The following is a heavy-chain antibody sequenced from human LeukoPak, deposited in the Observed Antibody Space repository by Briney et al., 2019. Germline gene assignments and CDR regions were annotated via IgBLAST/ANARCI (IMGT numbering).Heavy chain of an antibody. D-gene: IGHD6-13*01. J-gene: IGHJ4*02. Sequence: SETLSLTCAVYGGSFGGYYWSWIRQPPGKGLEWIGEINHSGSTNYNPSLKSRVTIPVDTSKNQFSLKLSSVTAADTAVYYCARGKRGYSSSWYDYWGQGTLVTVSS. V-gene: IGHV4-34*01. CDR3: ARGKRGYSSSWYDY. CDR2: INHSGST. CDR1: GGSFGGYY.